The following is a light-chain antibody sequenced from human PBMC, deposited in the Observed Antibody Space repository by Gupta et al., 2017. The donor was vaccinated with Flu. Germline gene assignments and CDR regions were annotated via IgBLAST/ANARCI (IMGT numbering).Light chain of an antibody. CDR2: EGS. J-gene: IGLJ1*01. Sequence: QSALTQSASVSRPPLQSITISCTGTSSDVGSYNLVSWYQQHPGKDQKLMSDEGSKRTSGVYTRFSVFNYCNNESLIDNRLQAEGDAEYNCCSYEDSQPYLYVFGTGTKATVL. V-gene: IGLV2-23*01. CDR1: SSDVGSYNL. CDR3: CSYEDSQPYLYV.